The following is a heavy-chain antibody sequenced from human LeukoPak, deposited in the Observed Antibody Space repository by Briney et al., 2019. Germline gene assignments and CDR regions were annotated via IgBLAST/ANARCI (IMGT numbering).Heavy chain of an antibody. J-gene: IGHJ3*02. V-gene: IGHV1-18*01. CDR3: ARDLYGSGSYLNGGPMDAFDI. D-gene: IGHD3-10*01. CDR1: GYTFTSYG. Sequence: ASVKVSCKASGYTFTSYGISWVRQAPGQGLEWMGWISAYNGNTNYAQKLQGRVTMTTDTSTSTAYMELRSLRSDDTAVYYCARDLYGSGSYLNGGPMDAFDIWGQGTMVTVSS. CDR2: ISAYNGNT.